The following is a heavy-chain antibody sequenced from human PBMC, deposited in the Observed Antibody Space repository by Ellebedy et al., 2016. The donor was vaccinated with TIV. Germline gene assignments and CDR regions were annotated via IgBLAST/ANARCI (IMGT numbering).Heavy chain of an antibody. Sequence: GESLKISCAASGFIFSRYSMSWVRQAPGKGLEWVSAISGSGVTTHFADSVKGRFTLSRDSSKNPLFFQKNSLRAEETAVYFCARNQKPFIGPGNYWSEFWGLGVLVTVAS. D-gene: IGHD3-10*01. CDR3: ARNQKPFIGPGNYWSEF. CDR2: ISGSGVTT. J-gene: IGHJ4*02. CDR1: GFIFSRYS. V-gene: IGHV3-23*01.